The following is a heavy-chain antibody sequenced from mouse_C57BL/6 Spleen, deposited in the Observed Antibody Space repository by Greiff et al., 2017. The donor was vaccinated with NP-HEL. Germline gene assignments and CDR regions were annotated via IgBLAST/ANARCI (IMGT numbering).Heavy chain of an antibody. Sequence: VQLKQSGPELVKPGASVKISCKASGYSFTGYYMNWVKQSPEKSLEWIGEINPSTGGTTYNQKFKAKATLTVDKSSSTAYMQLKSLTSEDSAVYYCARRGTVVATDYWGQGTTLTVSS. CDR1: GYSFTGYY. V-gene: IGHV1-42*01. D-gene: IGHD1-1*01. CDR3: ARRGTVVATDY. CDR2: INPSTGGT. J-gene: IGHJ2*01.